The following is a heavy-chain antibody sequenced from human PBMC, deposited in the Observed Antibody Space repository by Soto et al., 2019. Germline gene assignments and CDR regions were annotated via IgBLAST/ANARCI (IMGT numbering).Heavy chain of an antibody. Sequence: GASVKVSCKASGYTFTGYLMAVVRQAPGQGLEWMGWINPNSGGTNYAQKFQGWVTMTRDTSISTAYMELSRLRSDDTAVYYCASPGYSYGLALASWGQGTLVTVSS. CDR3: ASPGYSYGLALAS. CDR1: GYTFTGYL. D-gene: IGHD5-18*01. CDR2: INPNSGGT. V-gene: IGHV1-2*04. J-gene: IGHJ4*02.